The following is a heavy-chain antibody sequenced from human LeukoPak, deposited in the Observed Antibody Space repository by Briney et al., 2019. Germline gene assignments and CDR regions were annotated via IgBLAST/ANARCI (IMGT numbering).Heavy chain of an antibody. CDR1: GDSISSYY. CDR2: IYHSGST. J-gene: IGHJ4*02. CDR3: ATGYSSTWYYFDY. D-gene: IGHD6-13*01. V-gene: IGHV4-59*01. Sequence: SETLSLTCTASGDSISSYYWNWIRQPPGKGPEWIGYIYHSGSTNYNPSLKSRVTISAGTSKDQFSLKLASVTAADTAVYYCATGYSSTWYYFDYWGQGTLVTVSS.